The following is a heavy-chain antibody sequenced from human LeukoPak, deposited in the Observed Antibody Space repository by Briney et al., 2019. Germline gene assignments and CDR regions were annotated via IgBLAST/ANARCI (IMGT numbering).Heavy chain of an antibody. Sequence: GGSLRLSCATSGFTFSSYAMSWVRQTPGKGLEWVSAITGSGGRPYYADSVKGRFTISRDNSKTTLYLQMNSLRAEDTAVYYCARDQQNGYSSGWSFDSWGQGTLVTVSS. V-gene: IGHV3-23*01. J-gene: IGHJ5*01. CDR3: ARDQQNGYSSGWSFDS. CDR2: ITGSGGRP. CDR1: GFTFSSYA. D-gene: IGHD6-19*01.